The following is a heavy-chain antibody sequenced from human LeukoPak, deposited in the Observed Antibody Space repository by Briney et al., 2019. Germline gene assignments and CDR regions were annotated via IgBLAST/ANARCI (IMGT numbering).Heavy chain of an antibody. CDR2: IYHSGST. V-gene: IGHV4-30-2*01. Sequence: SQTLSLTCAVSGGSISSGGYSWSWIRQPPGKGLEWIGYIYHSGSTYYNPSLKSRVTISVDRSKNQFSLKLSSVTAADTAVYYCARACLAVAGTRNYYCYYGMDVWGQGTTVTVSS. CDR3: ARACLAVAGTRNYYCYYGMDV. D-gene: IGHD6-19*01. CDR1: GGSISSGGYS. J-gene: IGHJ6*02.